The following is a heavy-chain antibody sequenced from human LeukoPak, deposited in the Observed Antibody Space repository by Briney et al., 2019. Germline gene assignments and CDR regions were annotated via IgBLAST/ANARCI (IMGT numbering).Heavy chain of an antibody. CDR1: GFTFSSHS. D-gene: IGHD3-22*01. J-gene: IGHJ4*02. CDR2: VKEDGSEE. CDR3: AWLLHYESSAYSPVDC. V-gene: IGHV3-7*01. Sequence: QPGGSLRLSCAASGFTFSSHSMSWVRQAPGKGLEWVANVKEDGSEENYVDSVKGRFTISRDNAINSLYLQMNSLRAEDTAVYFCAWLLHYESSAYSPVDCWGQGTLVSVSS.